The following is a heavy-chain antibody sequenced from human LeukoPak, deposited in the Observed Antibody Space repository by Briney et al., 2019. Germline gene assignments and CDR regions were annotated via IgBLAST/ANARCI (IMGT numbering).Heavy chain of an antibody. Sequence: SETLSLTCTVSGGSISSYYWSWIRQPPGKGLEWIGYIYYSGSTTYNPSLKSRVTISVDTSKTQFSLRLSSVTAADTAVYYCARALYCTSISCYYQIDSWGQGTLVTVSS. J-gene: IGHJ4*02. V-gene: IGHV4-59*01. D-gene: IGHD2-2*01. CDR2: IYYSGST. CDR1: GGSISSYY. CDR3: ARALYCTSISCYYQIDS.